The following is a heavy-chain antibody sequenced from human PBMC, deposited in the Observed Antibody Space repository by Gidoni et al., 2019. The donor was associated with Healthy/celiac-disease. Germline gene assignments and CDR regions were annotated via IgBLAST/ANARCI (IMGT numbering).Heavy chain of an antibody. Sequence: EVQLLESGGGLVQPGGSLRLSCAASGFTFSSYAMSWVRQAPGKGLEWVSAISGSGGSTYYADSVKGRFTISRDNSKNTLYLQMNSLRAEDTAVYYCAKASVVVPAATYGMDVWGQGTTVTVSS. J-gene: IGHJ6*02. CDR2: ISGSGGST. CDR1: GFTFSSYA. V-gene: IGHV3-23*01. CDR3: AKASVVVPAATYGMDV. D-gene: IGHD2-2*01.